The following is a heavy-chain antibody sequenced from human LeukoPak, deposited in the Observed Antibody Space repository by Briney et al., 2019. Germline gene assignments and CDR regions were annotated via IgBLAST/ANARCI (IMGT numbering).Heavy chain of an antibody. CDR3: AKNQRIVGTTRALDI. CDR1: GFTVSSNY. D-gene: IGHD1-26*01. V-gene: IGHV3-23*01. Sequence: PGGSLRLSCAASGFTVSSNYMSWVRQAPGKGLEWVSGISGSGDSTYYTDSVKGRFTISRDNSKNTLYLQMNSLGAEDTATYYCAKNQRIVGTTRALDIWGQGTMVTVSS. J-gene: IGHJ3*02. CDR2: ISGSGDST.